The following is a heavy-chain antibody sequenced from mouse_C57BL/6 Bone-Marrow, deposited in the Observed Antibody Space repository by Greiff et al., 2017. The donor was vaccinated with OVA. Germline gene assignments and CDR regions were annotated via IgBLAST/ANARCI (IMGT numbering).Heavy chain of an antibody. CDR2: IHPNSGST. CDR1: VYTFTSYW. CDR3: AGIYYGYDDGY. J-gene: IGHJ4*01. Sequence: QVHVKQPGAELVKPGASVTLSFKASVYTFTSYWMHWVKQRPGPVLAWIGMIHPNSGSTNYNEKFKSKATLTVDKSSSTAYMQLSSLTSEDSAVYYCAGIYYGYDDGYWGQGTSVTVSS. D-gene: IGHD2-2*01. V-gene: IGHV1-64*01.